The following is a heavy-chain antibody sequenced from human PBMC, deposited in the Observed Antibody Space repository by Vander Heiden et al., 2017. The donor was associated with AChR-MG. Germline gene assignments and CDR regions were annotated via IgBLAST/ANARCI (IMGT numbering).Heavy chain of an antibody. Sequence: LQLQESGPGLVKPSETLSLTCTVSGGPISSSSYYWGWIRQPPGKGLEWIGSIYYSGSTYYNPSLKSRVTISVDTSKNQFSLKLSSVTAADTAVYYCARHSRRDYDILTGYYYFDYWGQGTLVTVSS. CDR3: ARHSRRDYDILTGYYYFDY. V-gene: IGHV4-39*01. D-gene: IGHD3-9*01. J-gene: IGHJ4*02. CDR2: IYYSGST. CDR1: GGPISSSSYY.